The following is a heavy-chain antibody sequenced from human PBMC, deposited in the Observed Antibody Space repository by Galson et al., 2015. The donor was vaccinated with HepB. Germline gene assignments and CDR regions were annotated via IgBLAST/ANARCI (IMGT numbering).Heavy chain of an antibody. J-gene: IGHJ3*02. Sequence: SVKVSCKASGGTFSSYAISWVRQAPGQGLEWMGGIIPIFGTANYAQKFQGRVTITADESTSTAYMELSSLRSEDTAVYYCASGEGGSTSCYVYGDYACDAFDIWGQGTMVTVSS. CDR2: IIPIFGTA. V-gene: IGHV1-69*13. CDR1: GGTFSSYA. CDR3: ASGEGGSTSCYVYGDYACDAFDI. D-gene: IGHD2-2*01.